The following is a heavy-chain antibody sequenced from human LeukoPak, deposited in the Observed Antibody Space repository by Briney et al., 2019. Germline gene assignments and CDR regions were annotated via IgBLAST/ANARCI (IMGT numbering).Heavy chain of an antibody. J-gene: IGHJ3*02. D-gene: IGHD2-2*01. CDR1: AGTFSSYA. V-gene: IGHV1-69*13. CDR3: ARDSIVVVPAATYHAFDI. Sequence: GASVKLSCKASAGTFSSYAISWVRQAPGQGLEWMGGIIPIFGTANYAQKFQGRVTITADESTSTAYMELSSLRSEDTAVYYCARDSIVVVPAATYHAFDIWGQGTMVTVSS. CDR2: IIPIFGTA.